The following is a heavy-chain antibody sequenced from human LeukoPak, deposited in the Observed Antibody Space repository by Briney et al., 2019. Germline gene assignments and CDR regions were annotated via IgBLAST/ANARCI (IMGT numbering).Heavy chain of an antibody. CDR1: GFTFSSYA. V-gene: IGHV3-23*01. Sequence: GGSLRLSCAASGFTFSSYAMSWVRQAPGKGLAWISTVSASGDSTSYADSVKGRFTISRDNSKNALYLQVDSLRADDAALYYCAKSHYYGSGSIDYWGQGTLVTVSS. CDR3: AKSHYYGSGSIDY. J-gene: IGHJ4*02. CDR2: VSASGDST. D-gene: IGHD3-10*01.